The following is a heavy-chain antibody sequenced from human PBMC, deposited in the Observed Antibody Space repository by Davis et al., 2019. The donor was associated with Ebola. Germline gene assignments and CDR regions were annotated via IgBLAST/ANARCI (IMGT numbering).Heavy chain of an antibody. CDR2: IIPILGIA. D-gene: IGHD2-2*01. J-gene: IGHJ6*02. Sequence: AASVKVSCKASGGTFSSYAISWVRQAPGQGLEWMGRIIPILGIANYAQKFQGRVTITADESTSTAYMELSSLRSEDTAVYYCARDKDIVVVPAAKDGKYYYYGMDVWGQGTTVTVSS. CDR3: ARDKDIVVVPAAKDGKYYYYGMDV. CDR1: GGTFSSYA. V-gene: IGHV1-69*04.